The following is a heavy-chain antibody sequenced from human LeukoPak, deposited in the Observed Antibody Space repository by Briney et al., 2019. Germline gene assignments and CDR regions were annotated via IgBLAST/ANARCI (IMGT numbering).Heavy chain of an antibody. J-gene: IGHJ6*03. V-gene: IGHV1-18*01. D-gene: IGHD6-19*01. Sequence: ASVKVSCKASGYTFTSYGISWVRQAPGQGLEWMGWISAYNGNTNYAQKLQGRVTMTTDTSTSTADMELRSLRSDDTAVYYCARVEIAVAAYYYYYYMDVWGKGTTVTVSS. CDR3: ARVEIAVAAYYYYYYMDV. CDR1: GYTFTSYG. CDR2: ISAYNGNT.